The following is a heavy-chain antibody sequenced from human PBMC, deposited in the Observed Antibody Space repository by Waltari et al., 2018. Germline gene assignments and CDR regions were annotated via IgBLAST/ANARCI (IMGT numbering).Heavy chain of an antibody. V-gene: IGHV3-33*01. J-gene: IGHJ3*02. CDR3: ARDGCSESHAFDI. CDR2: MRYDGSNT. CDR1: GSTFSSYG. Sequence: QALLVESGGDVVQPGRSRRLSCAPSGSTFSSYGMHWVRQAPGKGLEWVAMMRYDGSNTYYADSVKGRFSISKDNSKNTLYLQMNSLRAEDTAVYFCARDGCSESHAFDIWGQGTMVTVSS. D-gene: IGHD5-12*01.